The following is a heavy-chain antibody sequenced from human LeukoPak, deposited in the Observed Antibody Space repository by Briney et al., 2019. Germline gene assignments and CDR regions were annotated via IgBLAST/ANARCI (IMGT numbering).Heavy chain of an antibody. CDR3: ARSSFPYYFDY. V-gene: IGHV3-21*01. Sequence: GGSLRLSCAASGFTFSSYTMNWVRQAPGKGLEWVSSITSSSSYIYYADSVKGRFTISRDNAKNTLYLQMNSVRAEDTAVYYCARSSFPYYFDYWGQGTLVTVSS. CDR1: GFTFSSYT. J-gene: IGHJ4*02. CDR2: ITSSSSYI. D-gene: IGHD3-16*01.